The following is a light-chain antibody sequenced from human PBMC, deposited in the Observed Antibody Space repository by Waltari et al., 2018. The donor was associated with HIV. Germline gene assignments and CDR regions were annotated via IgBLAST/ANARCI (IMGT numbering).Light chain of an antibody. CDR3: QVWDTTTDQWV. V-gene: IGLV3-21*04. CDR2: DDN. J-gene: IGLJ3*02. Sequence: SYVLTQPPSVSVDPGETARITCGGTNTGSKSVQWYQQKPAQAPGLVISDDNDRPSGIPERFAGSSSGNTATLTISRVEAGDEADYYCQVWDTTTDQWVFGGGTELAVL. CDR1: NTGSKS.